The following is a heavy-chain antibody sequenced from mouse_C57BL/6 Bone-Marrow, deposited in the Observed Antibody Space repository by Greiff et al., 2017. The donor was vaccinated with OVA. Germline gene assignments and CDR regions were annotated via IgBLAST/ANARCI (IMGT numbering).Heavy chain of an antibody. J-gene: IGHJ2*01. D-gene: IGHD1-1*01. V-gene: IGHV14-4*01. CDR2: IDPENGDT. CDR1: GFNIKDDY. CDR3: TTITTVVAPHFDY. Sequence: VHVKQSGAELVRPGASVKLSCTASGFNIKDDYMHWVKQRPEQGLEWIGWIDPENGDTEYASKFQGKATITADTSSNTAYLQLSSLTSEDTAVYYCTTITTVVAPHFDYWGQGTTLTVSS.